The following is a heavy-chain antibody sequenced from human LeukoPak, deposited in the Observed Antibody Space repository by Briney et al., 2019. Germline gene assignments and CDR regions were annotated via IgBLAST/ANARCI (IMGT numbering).Heavy chain of an antibody. V-gene: IGHV5-51*01. CDR3: ARTTYYYDSSGSNDDFDI. D-gene: IGHD3-22*01. J-gene: IGHJ3*02. CDR2: IYPGDSDT. CDR1: GYSFTSYW. Sequence: GESLKISCKGSGYSFTSYWIGWGLQLPGKGLEWMGIIYPGDSDTRYSPSFKGQVTISADKSISTAYLQWSSLKASDTAMYYCARTTYYYDSSGSNDDFDIWGQGTMVTVSS.